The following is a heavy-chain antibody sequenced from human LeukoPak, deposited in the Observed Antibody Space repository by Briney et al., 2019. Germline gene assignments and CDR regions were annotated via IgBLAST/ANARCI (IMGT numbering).Heavy chain of an antibody. V-gene: IGHV3-23*01. J-gene: IGHJ4*02. CDR2: ITGGGDAT. CDR3: AKGVDTAGKYYFDY. Sequence: GGSLRLSCAASGFSFITYAMTWVRQAPGKGLEWVSLITGGGDATYYADSVKGRFTISRDNSKNTLYLQMNSLRADDTAVYYCAKGVDTAGKYYFDYWGQGTLVTVSS. D-gene: IGHD5-18*01. CDR1: GFSFITYA.